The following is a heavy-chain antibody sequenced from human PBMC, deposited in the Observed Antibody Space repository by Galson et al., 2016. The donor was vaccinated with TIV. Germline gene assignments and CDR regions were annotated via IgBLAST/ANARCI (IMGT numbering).Heavy chain of an antibody. Sequence: SVKVSCKASGHSFTNYNIHWVRQAPGQGLEWMGWINTGNGNTKYSQKLKGRVTLSGDTPATTAYMELNSLTSEDMAAYYCARGIGGASKAFDVWGQGTMVTVSS. D-gene: IGHD2/OR15-2a*01. V-gene: IGHV1-3*04. CDR2: INTGNGNT. CDR1: GHSFTNYN. CDR3: ARGIGGASKAFDV. J-gene: IGHJ3*01.